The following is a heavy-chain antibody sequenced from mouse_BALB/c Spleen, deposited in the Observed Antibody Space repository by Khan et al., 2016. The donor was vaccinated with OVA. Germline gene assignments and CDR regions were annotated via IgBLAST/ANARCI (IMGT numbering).Heavy chain of an antibody. CDR2: ISYSGNT. CDR1: GFSITSDYA. Sequence: EVQLQESGPGLVKPSQSLSLTCTVTGFSITSDYAWNWIRQFPGNKLEWMVYISYSGNTKYNPSLTSRIFITRDTSKNQFFLQFNFVTIEDTATYYCARIQGGDFDYWGQGTTLTVSS. J-gene: IGHJ2*01. D-gene: IGHD3-2*02. CDR3: ARIQGGDFDY. V-gene: IGHV3-2*02.